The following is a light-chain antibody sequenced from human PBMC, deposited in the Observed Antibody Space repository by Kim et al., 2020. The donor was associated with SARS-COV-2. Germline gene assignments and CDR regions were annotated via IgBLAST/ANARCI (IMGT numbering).Light chain of an antibody. CDR1: SSDVGGYNY. CDR3: ASYADNNNVV. CDR2: EVS. Sequence: QSALTQPPSASGSPGQSVTISCTGTSSDVGGYNYVSWYQQHPGNAPKLMVYEVSKRPSGVPDRFSGSKSGNTASLTVSGLQADDEANYYCASYADNNNVVFGGGTQLTVL. V-gene: IGLV2-8*01. J-gene: IGLJ7*01.